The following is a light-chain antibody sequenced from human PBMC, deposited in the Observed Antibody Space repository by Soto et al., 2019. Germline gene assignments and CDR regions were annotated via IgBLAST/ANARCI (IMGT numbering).Light chain of an antibody. Sequence: QSALTQPPSVSGAPGQRVTISCTGTSSNIGAGYDVHWYQQLPGTAPKLLIYGNSNRPSGVPDRFSSSKSGTSASLAITGLQAADEADDYYQYYYSSLSGCVFGTGTKLTVL. CDR3: QYYYSSLSGCV. J-gene: IGLJ1*01. CDR2: GNS. V-gene: IGLV1-40*01. CDR1: SSNIGAGYD.